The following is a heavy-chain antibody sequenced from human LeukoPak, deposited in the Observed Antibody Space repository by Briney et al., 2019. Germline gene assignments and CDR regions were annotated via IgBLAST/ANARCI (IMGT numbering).Heavy chain of an antibody. CDR3: ARAGSGYSYGYGNWYFDL. V-gene: IGHV3-20*04. Sequence: PGGSLRLSCAASGFTFDDYGMSWVRQAPGKGLEWVSGINWNGGSTGYADSVKGRFTISRDNAKNSLYLQMNSLRAEDTALYYCARAGSGYSYGYGNWYFDLGGRGTLVTVSS. J-gene: IGHJ2*01. CDR2: INWNGGST. CDR1: GFTFDDYG. D-gene: IGHD5-18*01.